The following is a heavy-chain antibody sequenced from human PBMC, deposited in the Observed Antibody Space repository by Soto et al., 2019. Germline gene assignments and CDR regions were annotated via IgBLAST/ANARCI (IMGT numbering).Heavy chain of an antibody. J-gene: IGHJ4*02. Sequence: QVQLVQSGAEVKKPGASVKVSCKASGYTFTSYAMHWVRQAPGQRLEWMGWINAGNGNTKYSQKFQGRVTITRDTSASTAYMELSSLRSEDTAVYYCASSPATATDCTNGVCRFTLRYWGQGTLVTVSS. D-gene: IGHD2-8*01. CDR3: ASSPATATDCTNGVCRFTLRY. V-gene: IGHV1-3*01. CDR2: INAGNGNT. CDR1: GYTFTSYA.